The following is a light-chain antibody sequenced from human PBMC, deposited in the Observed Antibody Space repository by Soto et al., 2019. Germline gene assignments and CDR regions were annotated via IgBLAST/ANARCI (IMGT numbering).Light chain of an antibody. CDR3: AAWDDSLNGPV. CDR2: TKD. Sequence: QSVLTQPPSASGTPGQRVTISCSGSSSNIGTNAVNWYQQLPRTAPKLLIYTKDQRPSGVPDRFSGSRSGTSASLAISGLQSEDEADYYCAAWDDSLNGPVFGGGTKLTVL. V-gene: IGLV1-44*01. J-gene: IGLJ2*01. CDR1: SSNIGTNA.